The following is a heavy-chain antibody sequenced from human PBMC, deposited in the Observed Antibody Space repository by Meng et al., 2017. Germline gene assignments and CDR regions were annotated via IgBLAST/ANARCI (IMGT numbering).Heavy chain of an antibody. V-gene: IGHV1-2*02. CDR1: GYCSSGYY. J-gene: IGHJ4*02. CDR2: INPSRGGT. D-gene: IGHD5-12*01. Sequence: LWYSGVVLKTPGASVGVTINAPGYCSSGYYTRSVRQAPGLGLKWMGWINPSRGGTKYAQKFQGRVTMTSDTSISTAYMELSRLRSDDTAVYYCAREDSSYVRDFDYWGQRTLVTVSS. CDR3: AREDSSYVRDFDY.